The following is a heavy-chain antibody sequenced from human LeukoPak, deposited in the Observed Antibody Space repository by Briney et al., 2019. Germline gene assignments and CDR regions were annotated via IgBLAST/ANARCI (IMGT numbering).Heavy chain of an antibody. Sequence: GESLKISCKDSGFSFTNNWIGWVRQMPGKGLEWVGNIQPGNPEIRYSPSFQGQVTLSADKSISTAYLQWSSLKASDTAMYYCARRHYYYDRSGFYYYFDTWGQGTQVTVTS. CDR2: IQPGNPEI. D-gene: IGHD3-22*01. J-gene: IGHJ4*02. V-gene: IGHV5-51*01. CDR1: GFSFTNNW. CDR3: ARRHYYYDRSGFYYYFDT.